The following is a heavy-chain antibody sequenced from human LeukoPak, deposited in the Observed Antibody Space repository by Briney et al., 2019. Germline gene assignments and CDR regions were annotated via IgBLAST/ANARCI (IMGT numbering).Heavy chain of an antibody. CDR3: EVITTNNWFDP. CDR2: ISSSSSYI. Sequence: GGSLRLSCAASGFTFSSYSMNWVRQAPGKGLEWVPSISSSSSYIYYADSVKGRFTISRDNAKNSLYLQMNSLRAEDTAVYYCEVITTNNWFDPWGQGTLVTVSS. V-gene: IGHV3-21*01. CDR1: GFTFSSYS. D-gene: IGHD3-22*01. J-gene: IGHJ5*02.